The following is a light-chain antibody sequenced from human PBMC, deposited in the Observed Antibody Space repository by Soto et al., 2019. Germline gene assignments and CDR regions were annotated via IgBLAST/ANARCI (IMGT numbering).Light chain of an antibody. CDR1: QTISSR. CDR3: QQYNRYSEP. V-gene: IGKV1-5*03. Sequence: DIPMTQSPSTLSGSVGDRVTITCRASQTISSRLACYQQKPGKAPKLLIYKASTLKSGVPARFSGSGSGTEFTLTISRLEPEDFATYYCQQYNRYSEPLGQGTKVELK. J-gene: IGKJ1*01. CDR2: KAS.